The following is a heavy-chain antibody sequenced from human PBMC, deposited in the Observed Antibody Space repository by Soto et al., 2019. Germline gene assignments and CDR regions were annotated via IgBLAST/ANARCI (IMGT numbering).Heavy chain of an antibody. CDR1: GFSLISYD. CDR3: ARGRQGYSSSYYYYYMDV. V-gene: IGHV1-8*01. D-gene: IGHD6-19*01. J-gene: IGHJ6*03. CDR2: MSPINGNT. Sequence: QVQLVQSGAEVKKPGASVKVSCKASGFSLISYDITWVRQATGQGLERMGWMSPINGNTGYPQKFQGRVTMTRNTSISTAYMELSSLRSEDTAVYYCARGRQGYSSSYYYYYMDVWGKGTTVTVYS.